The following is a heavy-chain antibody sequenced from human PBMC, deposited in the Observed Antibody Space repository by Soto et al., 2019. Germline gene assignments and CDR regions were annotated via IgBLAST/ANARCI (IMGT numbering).Heavy chain of an antibody. CDR2: ISWNGDAT. J-gene: IGHJ4*02. D-gene: IGHD3-10*01. CDR1: GFTFDDYA. CDR3: ASLPLYGSGFDC. Sequence: EVQLVESGGGLVQPGGSLRLSCAASGFTFDDYAIHWVRQIPGKGLEWVSGISWNGDATGYADSVKGRFTISRDNAKNSLYLQMDSLKSEDTAMYYRASLPLYGSGFDCWGQGTLVTVSS. V-gene: IGHV3-9*01.